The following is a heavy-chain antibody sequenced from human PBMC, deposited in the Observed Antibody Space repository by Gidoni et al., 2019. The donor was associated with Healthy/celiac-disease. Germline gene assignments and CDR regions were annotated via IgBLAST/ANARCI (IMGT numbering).Heavy chain of an antibody. V-gene: IGHV3-23*01. D-gene: IGHD3-16*02. CDR2: SRCSGGST. CDR1: GFTFSSYA. CDR3: AKGGVWGRYRPAYFDY. Sequence: EVQLLESGGGLVQPGGSLRLSCAASGFTFSSYAMSWVRQAPGKGVEWVSGSRCSGGSTYYEDSVKGRFTISRENSKNTLYLQMNSLRGEDTAVYYCAKGGVWGRYRPAYFDYWGQGTLVTVSS. J-gene: IGHJ4*02.